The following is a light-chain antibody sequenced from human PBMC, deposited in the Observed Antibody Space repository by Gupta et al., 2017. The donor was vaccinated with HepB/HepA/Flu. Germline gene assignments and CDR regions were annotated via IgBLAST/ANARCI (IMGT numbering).Light chain of an antibody. J-gene: IGKJ1*01. CDR2: WAS. V-gene: IGKV4-1*01. Sequence: DIVMTQSPDSLAVSLGERATINCKSSQNGLYSSNNKNYIAWYQQKLGQPPNLLIYWASTRKSGVPDRFSGSGSGTDFTLTISSLQAEDVAVYYCQQEDSTPRTFGQGTKVEIK. CDR3: QQEDSTPRT. CDR1: QNGLYSSNNKNY.